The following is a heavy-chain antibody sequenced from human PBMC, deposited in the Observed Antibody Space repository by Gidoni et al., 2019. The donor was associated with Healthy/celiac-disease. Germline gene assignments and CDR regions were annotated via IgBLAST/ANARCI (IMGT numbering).Heavy chain of an antibody. Sequence: QVQLQESGPGLVKPSETLSLTCTVSGSSISSYYWSSLRQPDGKGQEWLGSVYTSGSTNYNPSLKSRITMSVDTCKNQFSLKLSSVTAADTAVYYCARDTGPYYDFWSGYYEYWYFDLWGRGTLVTVSS. CDR2: VYTSGST. CDR3: ARDTGPYYDFWSGYYEYWYFDL. J-gene: IGHJ2*01. CDR1: GSSISSYY. D-gene: IGHD3-3*01. V-gene: IGHV4-4*07.